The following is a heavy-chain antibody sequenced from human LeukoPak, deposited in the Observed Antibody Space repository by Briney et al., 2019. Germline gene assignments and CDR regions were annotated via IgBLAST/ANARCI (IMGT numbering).Heavy chain of an antibody. Sequence: GGSLRLSCAASGFTFSSYAMSWVRQAPGKGLEWVATIVSDGYKAYYADSVKGRLAISRDNSQNTVHLQMNSLRAEDTATYYCAKEIVFLFGDPWGQGALVTVSS. D-gene: IGHD2/OR15-2a*01. J-gene: IGHJ5*02. V-gene: IGHV3-23*01. CDR2: IVSDGYKA. CDR1: GFTFSSYA. CDR3: AKEIVFLFGDP.